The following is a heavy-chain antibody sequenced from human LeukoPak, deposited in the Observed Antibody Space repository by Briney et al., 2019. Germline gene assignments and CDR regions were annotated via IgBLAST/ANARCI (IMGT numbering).Heavy chain of an antibody. J-gene: IGHJ4*02. CDR1: GGTFSSYA. Sequence: ASVKVSCKASGGTFSSYAISWVRQAPGQGLEWMGGIIPIFGTANYAQKFQGRVTITADESTSTAYMELSSLRSEDTAVYYCAREPVFLGYCSGGSCHNFDYWGQGTLATVSS. V-gene: IGHV1-69*13. D-gene: IGHD2-15*01. CDR2: IIPIFGTA. CDR3: AREPVFLGYCSGGSCHNFDY.